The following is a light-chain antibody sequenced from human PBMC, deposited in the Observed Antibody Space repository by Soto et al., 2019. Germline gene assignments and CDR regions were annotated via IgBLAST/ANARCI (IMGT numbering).Light chain of an antibody. Sequence: DIQMAQAPWCLSASVRDGVTISWRASQNIGRYLNWYQLKPGKAPKSLIYAASSLRSGVPSRFSGSGSGTDFTLTISSLQPEDFATYYCQQSYSTPLTFGGGTKVDIK. V-gene: IGKV1-39*01. CDR3: QQSYSTPLT. CDR1: QNIGRY. J-gene: IGKJ4*01. CDR2: AAS.